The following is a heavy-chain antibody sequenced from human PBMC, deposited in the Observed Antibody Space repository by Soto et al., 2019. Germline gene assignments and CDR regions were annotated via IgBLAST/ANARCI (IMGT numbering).Heavy chain of an antibody. V-gene: IGHV1-18*01. Sequence: QVQLVQSGADVKKPGASVKVSCKASGYNFTSYGISWVRQAPGQGLEWMGWISPHNDRTKYARRFQDRVTMTTETPTSTVYMELGSLRSDDTAVYYSARDLNYSSGRYFDHDAFDIWGQGTVVTVSS. CDR3: ARDLNYSSGRYFDHDAFDI. D-gene: IGHD6-19*01. J-gene: IGHJ3*02. CDR2: ISPHNDRT. CDR1: GYNFTSYG.